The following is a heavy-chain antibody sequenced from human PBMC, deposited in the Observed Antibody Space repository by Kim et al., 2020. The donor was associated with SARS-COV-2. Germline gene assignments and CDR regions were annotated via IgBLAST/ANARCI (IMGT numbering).Heavy chain of an antibody. CDR1: GFTFSNAW. V-gene: IGHV3-15*01. CDR2: IKNKTGGRTK. D-gene: IGHD1-1*01. CDR3: TTDSWGADGTRTWYYFYC. Sequence: GGSLRLSCAASGFTFSNAWMTWVRQAPGKGLEWVGRIKNKTGGRTKDYAAPGIGRFTFLRDDSKNTLYLQMNSLKTEDTAVYYCTTDSWGADGTRTWYYFYCWGQGTLVTVSS. J-gene: IGHJ4*02.